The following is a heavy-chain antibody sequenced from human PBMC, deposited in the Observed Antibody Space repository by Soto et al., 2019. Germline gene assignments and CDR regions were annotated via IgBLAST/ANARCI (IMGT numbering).Heavy chain of an antibody. CDR1: GFTFSSYA. J-gene: IGHJ4*02. CDR2: ISASGDST. D-gene: IGHD6-13*01. Sequence: EVQLLESGGALVQPGGSLRLSCAASGFTFSSYAMSWVRQAPGKGLEWVSSISASGDSTHNADSGKGRFAISRDNANNTMDLQLNSLTADDTAVYYCAKGGLYNSSWYEGYWGQGTLVTVSS. V-gene: IGHV3-23*01. CDR3: AKGGLYNSSWYEGY.